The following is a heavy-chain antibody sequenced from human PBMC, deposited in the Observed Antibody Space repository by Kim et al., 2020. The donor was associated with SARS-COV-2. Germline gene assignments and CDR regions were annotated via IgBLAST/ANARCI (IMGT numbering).Heavy chain of an antibody. Sequence: ASVKVSCKASGYTFTTYPMHWVRQAPGHRPEWMGWINTANGNTKYSQKFQGRVTFSRDTSASVVYMELSSLRSEDTALYYCTRGRGKSRSHVLWTIWGQGALVTVSS. V-gene: IGHV1-3*04. D-gene: IGHD3-10*01. CDR3: TRGRGKSRSHVLWTI. CDR2: INTANGNT. J-gene: IGHJ4*02. CDR1: GYTFTTYP.